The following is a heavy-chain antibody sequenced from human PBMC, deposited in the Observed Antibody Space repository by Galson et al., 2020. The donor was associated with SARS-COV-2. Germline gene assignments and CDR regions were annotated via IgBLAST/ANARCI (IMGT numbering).Heavy chain of an antibody. J-gene: IGHJ6*02. Sequence: TGGSLRLSCAASGFTFSSYGMHWVRQAPGKGLEWVAVISYDGSNKYYADSVKGRFTISRDNSKNTLYLQMNSLRAEDTAVYYCAKDGGYCSSSSCYSYYYYGMDVWGQGTTVTVSS. V-gene: IGHV3-30*18. CDR1: GFTFSSYG. CDR2: ISYDGSNK. CDR3: AKDGGYCSSSSCYSYYYYGMDV. D-gene: IGHD2-2*01.